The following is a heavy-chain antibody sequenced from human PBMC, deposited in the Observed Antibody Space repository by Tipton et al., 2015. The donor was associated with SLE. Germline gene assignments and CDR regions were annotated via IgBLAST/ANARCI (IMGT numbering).Heavy chain of an antibody. Sequence: QSGPEVKKPGASVKVSCKASGYTFTSYYMHWVRQAPGQGLEWMGIINPSGGSTSYAQKFQGRVTMTRDTSTSTVYMELSSLRSEDTAVYYCARDRATVEYSSSSGDYWCHGALVTVSS. CDR3: ARDRATVEYSSSSGDY. D-gene: IGHD6-6*01. CDR1: GYTFTSYY. V-gene: IGHV1-46*01. CDR2: INPSGGST. J-gene: IGHJ4*01.